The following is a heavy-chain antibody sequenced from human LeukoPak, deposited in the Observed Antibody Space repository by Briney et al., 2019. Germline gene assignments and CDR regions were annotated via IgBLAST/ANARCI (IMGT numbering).Heavy chain of an antibody. CDR1: GYTFTSHG. V-gene: IGHV1-18*01. Sequence: ASVKVSCKASGYTFTSHGISWVRQAPGQGLEWMGWISAYNGNTKYAQKLQGRVTMSTDTSTSTTYMEVRSLRSDDTAVYYCARGAGTTVDYRGQGTLVTVSS. CDR2: ISAYNGNT. D-gene: IGHD1-7*01. CDR3: ARGAGTTVDY. J-gene: IGHJ4*02.